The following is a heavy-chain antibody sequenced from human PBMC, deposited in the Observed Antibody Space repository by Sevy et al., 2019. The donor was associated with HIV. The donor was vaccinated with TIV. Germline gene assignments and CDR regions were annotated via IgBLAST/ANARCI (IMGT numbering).Heavy chain of an antibody. Sequence: SETLSLTCTVSGGSVSSDSYYWSWIRQPPGKGLEFIGYMYYTGSTNYNPSLMSRVTISVDTSKNQFSLKLSSVTAVDTAVYYCARVGGLTDYGMDVWGQGTTVTVSS. J-gene: IGHJ6*02. CDR2: MYYTGST. V-gene: IGHV4-61*01. CDR1: GGSVSSDSYY. CDR3: ARVGGLTDYGMDV. D-gene: IGHD1-26*01.